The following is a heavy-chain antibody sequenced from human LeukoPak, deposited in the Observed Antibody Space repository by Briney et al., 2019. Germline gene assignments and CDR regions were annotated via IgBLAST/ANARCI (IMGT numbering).Heavy chain of an antibody. CDR2: ISSSSSYI. V-gene: IGHV3-21*01. CDR1: GFTFSSYS. D-gene: IGHD3-3*01. CDR3: ARSRHGVLRFLEWLWDEYFDY. Sequence: PGGSLRLSCAGSGFTFSSYSMNWVRQAPGKGLEWVSCISSSSSYIYYADSVKGRFTISRDNAKNTLYLQMNSLRAEDTAVYYCARSRHGVLRFLEWLWDEYFDYWGQGTLVTVSS. J-gene: IGHJ4*02.